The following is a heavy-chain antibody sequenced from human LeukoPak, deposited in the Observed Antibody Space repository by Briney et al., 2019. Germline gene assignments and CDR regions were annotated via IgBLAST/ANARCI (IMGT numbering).Heavy chain of an antibody. V-gene: IGHV1-69*13. Sequence: VASVKVSCKASGYTFTSYYMHWVRQAPGQGLEWMGGIIPIFGTANYAQKFQGRVTITADESTSTAYMELSSLRSEDTAVYYCARDCSGGSCYGDYWGQGTLVTVSS. CDR3: ARDCSGGSCYGDY. J-gene: IGHJ4*02. CDR2: IIPIFGTA. D-gene: IGHD2-15*01. CDR1: GYTFTSYY.